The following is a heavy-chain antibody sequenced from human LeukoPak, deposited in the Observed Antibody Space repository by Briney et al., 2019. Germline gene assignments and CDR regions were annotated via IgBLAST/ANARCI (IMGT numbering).Heavy chain of an antibody. Sequence: PSETLSLTCTVSGGSISGYYWSWIRQPAGKGLEWIGRIYTSGSTNYNPSLKSRVTISVDKSKNQFSLKLSSVTAADTAVYYCARDGGTGDRPYWGQGTLVTVSS. J-gene: IGHJ4*02. D-gene: IGHD7-27*01. V-gene: IGHV4-4*07. CDR3: ARDGGTGDRPY. CDR1: GGSISGYY. CDR2: IYTSGST.